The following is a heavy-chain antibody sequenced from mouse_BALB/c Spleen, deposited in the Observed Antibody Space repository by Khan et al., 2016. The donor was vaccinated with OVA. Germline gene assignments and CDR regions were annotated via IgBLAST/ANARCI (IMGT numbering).Heavy chain of an antibody. D-gene: IGHD2-4*01. CDR3: ASDGLRGGAMDY. Sequence: QVQLQQSGPELVKPGALVKISCKASGYTFTSYDINWVMQRPGQGLEWIGWIYTGDESTKYNEKFKDKATLTADKSSSTAYMQLSSLTSDNSAGYLCASDGLRGGAMDYWGQGTSVTVSS. CDR2: IYTGDEST. J-gene: IGHJ4*01. CDR1: GYTFTSYD. V-gene: IGHV1S56*01.